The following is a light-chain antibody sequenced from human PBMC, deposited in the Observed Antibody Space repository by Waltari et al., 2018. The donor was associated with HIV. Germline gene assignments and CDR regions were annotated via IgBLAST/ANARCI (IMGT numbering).Light chain of an antibody. CDR1: HDITKH. CDR2: EAS. Sequence: IQMTQSPSSLSSYVGHTFTITCQASHDITKHLNWYQQKPGEAPKILISEASNLEMGVPSRFSGTGSGRDFSLTISSLQPEDVATYYCQQSDTLWTFGQGTKVE. J-gene: IGKJ1*01. V-gene: IGKV1-33*01. CDR3: QQSDTLWT.